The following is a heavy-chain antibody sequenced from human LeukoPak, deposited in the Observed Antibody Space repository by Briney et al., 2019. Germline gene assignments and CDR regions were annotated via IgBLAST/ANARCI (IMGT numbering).Heavy chain of an antibody. Sequence: ASVKVSCEASGYTFTGYYMHWVRQAPGQGLEWMGWINPNSGGTNYAQKFQGRVTMTRDTSISTAYMELSRLRSDDTAVYYCARDIIAVAGKGGDYWGQGTLVTVSS. CDR2: INPNSGGT. V-gene: IGHV1-2*02. CDR3: ARDIIAVAGKGGDY. CDR1: GYTFTGYY. D-gene: IGHD6-19*01. J-gene: IGHJ4*02.